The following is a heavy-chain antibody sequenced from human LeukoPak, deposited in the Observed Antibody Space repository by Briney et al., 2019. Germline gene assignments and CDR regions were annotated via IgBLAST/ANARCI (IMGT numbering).Heavy chain of an antibody. CDR1: GFTFSSYS. V-gene: IGHV3-48*01. D-gene: IGHD2-15*01. CDR2: IRSSIRTI. J-gene: IGHJ3*02. CDR3: ARGYCRGGSCYSGDAFDI. Sequence: GGSLILSCAASGFTFSSYSMNWVRQAPGKGLEWVSYIRSSIRTIYYADSVKGRFTISRDNAKNSLYLQMNSLRAEDTAVYYCARGYCRGGSCYSGDAFDIWGQGTKVTVSS.